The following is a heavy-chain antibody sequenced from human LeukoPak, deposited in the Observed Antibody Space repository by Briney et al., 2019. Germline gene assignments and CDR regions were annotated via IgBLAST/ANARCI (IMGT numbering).Heavy chain of an antibody. V-gene: IGHV3-30-3*01. CDR3: ARDPTLSGPLDY. CDR1: GFTFSSYA. D-gene: IGHD2/OR15-2a*01. CDR2: ISYDGSNK. J-gene: IGHJ4*02. Sequence: GGSLRLSCAASGFTFSSYAMHWVRQAPGKGLEWVAVISYDGSNKYYADSVKGRFTISRDNSKNTLYLQMNSLRAEDTAVYYCARDPTLSGPLDYWGQGTLVTVSS.